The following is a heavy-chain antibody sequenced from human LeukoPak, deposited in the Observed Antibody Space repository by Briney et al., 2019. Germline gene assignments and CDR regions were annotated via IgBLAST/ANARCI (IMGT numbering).Heavy chain of an antibody. CDR2: ISGSGGST. V-gene: IGHV3-23*01. CDR3: ASAYCSSTSCPEGGY. J-gene: IGHJ4*02. Sequence: GGSLRLSCAASGFTFSSYAMSWVRRAPGKGLEWVSAISGSGGSTYYADSVKGRFTISRDNSKNTLYLQMNSLRAEDTAVYYCASAYCSSTSCPEGGYWGQGTLVTVSS. CDR1: GFTFSSYA. D-gene: IGHD2-2*01.